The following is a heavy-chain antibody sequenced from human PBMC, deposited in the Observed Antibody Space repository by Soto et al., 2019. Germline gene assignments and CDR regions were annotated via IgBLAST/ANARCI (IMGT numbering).Heavy chain of an antibody. V-gene: IGHV4-59*01. D-gene: IGHD1-1*01. J-gene: IGHJ5*02. Sequence: SETLSLTCTVSGGSMSRYYWTWIRQPPGKGLEWIGNIHYTGSTNYNPSLKSRVTILLGTCNRQISLKLRSVTDLETAVNYCAKAVTISSTDGSLDPWGHGNLVTVSS. CDR2: IHYTGST. CDR1: GGSMSRYY. CDR3: AKAVTISSTDGSLDP.